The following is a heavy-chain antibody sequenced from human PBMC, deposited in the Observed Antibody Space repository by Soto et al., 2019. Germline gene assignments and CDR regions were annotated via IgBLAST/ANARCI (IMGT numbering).Heavy chain of an antibody. CDR2: IIPISGTA. J-gene: IGHJ6*02. CDR1: GGTFSSYA. CDR3: ARSQGCSTSLEIYYYYYYGMDV. Sequence: QVQLVQSGAEVKKPGSSVKVSCKASGGTFSSYAISWVRQAPGQGLEWMGGIIPISGTANYALKFQGRVTITADESTSTVYMELSSLRSEDTAVYFCARSQGCSTSLEIYYYYYYGMDVWGQGTTVTVSS. D-gene: IGHD2-2*01. V-gene: IGHV1-69*01.